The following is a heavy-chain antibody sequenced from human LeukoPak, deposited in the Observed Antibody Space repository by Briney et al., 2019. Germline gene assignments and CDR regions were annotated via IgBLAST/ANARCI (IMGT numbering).Heavy chain of an antibody. CDR3: ARVGYYGSGPEGLFDP. Sequence: LRLSCAASGFTFSSYAMSWIRQPPGKGLEWIGYIYYSGSTYYNPSLKSRVTISVDTSKNQFSLKLSSVTAADTAVYYCARVGYYGSGPEGLFDPWGQGTLVTVSS. D-gene: IGHD3-10*01. CDR1: GFTFSSYA. J-gene: IGHJ5*02. V-gene: IGHV4-30-4*08. CDR2: IYYSGST.